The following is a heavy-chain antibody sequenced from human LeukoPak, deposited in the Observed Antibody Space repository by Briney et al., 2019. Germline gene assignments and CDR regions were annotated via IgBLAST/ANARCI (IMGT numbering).Heavy chain of an antibody. CDR3: ARAYCGGDCYISGSLFHYFDY. Sequence: AGGSLRLSCAASGFTFSSYAMSWVRQAPGKGLEWVSAISGSGGSTYYADSVKGWFTISRDNSKNTLYLQMNSLRAEDTAVYYCARAYCGGDCYISGSLFHYFDYWGQGTLVTVSS. J-gene: IGHJ4*02. D-gene: IGHD2-21*01. CDR1: GFTFSSYA. V-gene: IGHV3-23*01. CDR2: ISGSGGST.